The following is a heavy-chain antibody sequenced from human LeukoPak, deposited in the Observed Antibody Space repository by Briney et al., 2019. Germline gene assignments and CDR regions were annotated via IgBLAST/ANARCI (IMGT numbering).Heavy chain of an antibody. Sequence: GGSLRLSCAASGSTLSSYWMSWVRQAPGKGLESVAVISHDGTYKNYADSVKGRFTISRDTSKNTVYLQMNSLRSEDTAAYYCASVADYWGQGTLVTISS. CDR3: ASVADY. CDR2: ISHDGTYK. V-gene: IGHV3-30*03. J-gene: IGHJ4*02. CDR1: GSTLSSYW.